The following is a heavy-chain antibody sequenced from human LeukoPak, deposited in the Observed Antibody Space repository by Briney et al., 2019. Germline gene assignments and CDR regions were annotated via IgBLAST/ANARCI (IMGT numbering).Heavy chain of an antibody. J-gene: IGHJ6*03. V-gene: IGHV3-23*01. CDR1: GFTFSDYA. D-gene: IGHD2-15*01. Sequence: GGSLRLSCAASGFTFSDYAMSWVRQAPGGGLEWVSAISGRGDETFHADSAKGRFTTSRDNSKNTLSLQMSSLRVEDSAVYFCAKDTSAWWYHRAYMNVWGTGTTVTVSS. CDR3: AKDTSAWWYHRAYMNV. CDR2: ISGRGDET.